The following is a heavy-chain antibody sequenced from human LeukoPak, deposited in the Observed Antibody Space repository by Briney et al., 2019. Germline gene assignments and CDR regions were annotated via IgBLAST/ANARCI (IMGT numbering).Heavy chain of an antibody. D-gene: IGHD6-25*01. Sequence: PSETLSLTCTVSGGSISSYYWSRLRQPPGKGLEWIGYIYYSGSTNYNPSLKSRVTISVDTSKNQFSLKLSSVTAADTAVYYCARHGSDSSVFYWGQGTLVTVSS. J-gene: IGHJ4*02. V-gene: IGHV4-59*08. CDR2: IYYSGST. CDR1: GGSISSYY. CDR3: ARHGSDSSVFY.